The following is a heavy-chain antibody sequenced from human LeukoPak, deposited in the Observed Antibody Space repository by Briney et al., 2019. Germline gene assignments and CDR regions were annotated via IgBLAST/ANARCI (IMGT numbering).Heavy chain of an antibody. Sequence: GGSLRLSCAASGFTFSHYAMHWVRQAPGKGLDWVAVISYDGTNKYYADSVKGRFTISRDNSKNTLSLQMNSLRAEDTAVYYCAEGGYYASSGSYAFDIWGQGTVVTVSS. CDR2: ISYDGTNK. V-gene: IGHV3-30*18. J-gene: IGHJ3*02. CDR1: GFTFSHYA. D-gene: IGHD3-22*01. CDR3: AEGGYYASSGSYAFDI.